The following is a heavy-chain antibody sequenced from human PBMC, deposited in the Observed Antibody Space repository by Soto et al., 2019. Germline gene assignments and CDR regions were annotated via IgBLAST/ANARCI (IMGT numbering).Heavy chain of an antibody. CDR2: IIPIFGTA. D-gene: IGHD4-17*01. J-gene: IGHJ6*02. CDR3: ARESDYGDAAPHYYYYGMDV. Sequence: QVQLVQSGAEVKKPGSSVKVSCKASGGTFSSYAISWVRQAPGQGLEWMGGIIPIFGTANYAQKFQGRVTITAHESKSTGYMELSSLRSEDTAVYYCARESDYGDAAPHYYYYGMDVWGQGTTVTVSS. V-gene: IGHV1-69*01. CDR1: GGTFSSYA.